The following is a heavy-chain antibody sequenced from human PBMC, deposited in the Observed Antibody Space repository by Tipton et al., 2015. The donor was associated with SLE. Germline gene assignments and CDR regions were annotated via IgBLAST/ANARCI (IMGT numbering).Heavy chain of an antibody. J-gene: IGHJ4*02. CDR2: IGSSSTYI. CDR1: GFTFSGYN. V-gene: IGHV3-21*01. Sequence: SLRLSCTASGFTFSGYNMNWVRQAPGKGLQWVSSIGSSSTYIYHSDSVKGRFTISRDNAENSLYLQMSSLRADDSAVYYCARSSTGEGWYFDYWGQGTLVTVSS. D-gene: IGHD1-1*01. CDR3: ARSSTGEGWYFDY.